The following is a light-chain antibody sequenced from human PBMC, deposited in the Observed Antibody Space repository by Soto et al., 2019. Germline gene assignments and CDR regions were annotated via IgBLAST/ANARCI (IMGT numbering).Light chain of an antibody. J-gene: IGKJ2*01. CDR2: GAS. CDR3: QHYGNSPYT. V-gene: IGKV3-20*01. Sequence: EIVLTQSPGTLSLSPGERATLSCSASQSVSSSYLAWYHLKPGQAPRLLIYGASSRATGISDRFSGSGSGTDFTPTFSRLEPEDFEVYYCQHYGNSPYTFGQGTKLEIK. CDR1: QSVSSSY.